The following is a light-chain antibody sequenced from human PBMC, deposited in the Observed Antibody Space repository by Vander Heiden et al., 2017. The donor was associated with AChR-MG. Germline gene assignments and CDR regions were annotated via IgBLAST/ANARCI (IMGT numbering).Light chain of an antibody. CDR3: QQTYSPPRT. J-gene: IGKJ1*01. CDR2: AAS. Sequence: DLQMTQSPSSLSASVGDRVTITCRASQSITNYLCWYQPKPAHAPKLLIFAASSLHSGVTFRFSGSGSDTYFTLTITSLQPEEFATYYCQQTYSPPRTFGQGTRVEFK. CDR1: QSITNY. V-gene: IGKV1-39*01.